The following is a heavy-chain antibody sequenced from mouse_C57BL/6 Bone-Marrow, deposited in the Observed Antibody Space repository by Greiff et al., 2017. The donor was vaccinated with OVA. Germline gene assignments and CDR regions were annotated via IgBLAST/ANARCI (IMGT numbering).Heavy chain of an antibody. V-gene: IGHV1-61*01. J-gene: IGHJ3*01. Sequence: QVQLKQPGAELVRPGSSVKLSCKASGYTFTSYWMDWVKQRPGQGLAWIGNIYPSDSETHYNQKFKDKATLTVDKSSSTAYMQLSSLTSEDSAVYYCARWGYGSAWFAYWGQGTLVTVSA. CDR1: GYTFTSYW. CDR2: IYPSDSET. D-gene: IGHD1-1*01. CDR3: ARWGYGSAWFAY.